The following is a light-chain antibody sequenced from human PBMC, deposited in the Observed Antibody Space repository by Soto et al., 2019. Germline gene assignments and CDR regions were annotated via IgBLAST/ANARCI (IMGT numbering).Light chain of an antibody. V-gene: IGKV1-17*01. Sequence: DIQMTQSPSSLSASVGDRVTITCRASQGIGKDLGWYQQKLGKAPKRLMYAASSLQGGVPSRFSGSGSGTEFTLTISSLQPEDFATYYCLQHNSYPLTFGGGTKVEIK. CDR1: QGIGKD. CDR2: AAS. CDR3: LQHNSYPLT. J-gene: IGKJ4*01.